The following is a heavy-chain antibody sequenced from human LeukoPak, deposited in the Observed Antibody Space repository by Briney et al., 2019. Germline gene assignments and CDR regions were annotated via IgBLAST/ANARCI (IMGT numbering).Heavy chain of an antibody. CDR3: PKIRPEQWLPVS. CDR1: GFTFSSYA. J-gene: IGHJ5*01. V-gene: IGHV3-23*01. D-gene: IGHD6-19*01. CDR2: ISGSGGST. Sequence: PGGSLRLSCGASGFTFSSYAMSWVRQAPGKGVEWVSAISGSGGSTYYADCVKGRFTISRDNSKHTLYLPMNSHRASHTAVYHSPKIRPEQWLPVSSGPRTPVT.